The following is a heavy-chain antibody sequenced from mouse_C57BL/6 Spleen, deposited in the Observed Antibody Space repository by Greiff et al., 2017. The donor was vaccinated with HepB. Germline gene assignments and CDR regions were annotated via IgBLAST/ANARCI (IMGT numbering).Heavy chain of an antibody. CDR2: IRNKANGYTT. V-gene: IGHV7-3*01. J-gene: IGHJ3*01. CDR3: ARDGYDEGFAY. Sequence: EVNVVESGGGLVQPGGSLSLSCAASGFTFTDYYMSWVRQPPGKALEWLGFIRNKANGYTTEYSASVKGRFTISRDNSQSILYLQMNALRAEDSATYYCARDGYDEGFAYWGQGTLVTVSA. CDR1: GFTFTDYY. D-gene: IGHD2-2*01.